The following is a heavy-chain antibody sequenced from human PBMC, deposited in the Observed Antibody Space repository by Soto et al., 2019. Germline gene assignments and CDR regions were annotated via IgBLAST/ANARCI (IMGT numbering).Heavy chain of an antibody. D-gene: IGHD2-2*01. CDR3: TTRDQGRFDH. CDR2: IIPFFGST. CDR1: GGTFNTLS. J-gene: IGHJ4*02. Sequence: QVQLVQSGAEGKRPGSSVKVSCTPSGGTFNTLSINWVRQAPGQGLEWMGAIIPFFGSTNYAQKFQDRVTITADKSLGTSYMELTSLRSDDTAVYYCTTRDQGRFDHWGQGTPLTVSS. V-gene: IGHV1-69*06.